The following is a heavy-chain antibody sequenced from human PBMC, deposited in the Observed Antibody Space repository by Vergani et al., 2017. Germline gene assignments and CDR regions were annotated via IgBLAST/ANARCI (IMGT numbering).Heavy chain of an antibody. J-gene: IGHJ5*02. V-gene: IGHV3-23*01. CDR3: ARDQGASTSNRESAYWFEP. CDR2: ISGQNFRT. Sequence: EVQLLESGGGSAQPGESLRLSCVASGFTFTAHGLNWVRQAPGKGLEWVSGISGQNFRTHYADSVKGRFTISRDDSKNTVYLQINSLRAEDTAFYYCARDQGASTSNRESAYWFEPWGPGSLVTVSS. D-gene: IGHD2-2*01. CDR1: GFTFTAHG.